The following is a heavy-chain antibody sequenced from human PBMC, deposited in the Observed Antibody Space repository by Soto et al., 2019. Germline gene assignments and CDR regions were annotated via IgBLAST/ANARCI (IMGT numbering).Heavy chain of an antibody. V-gene: IGHV1-18*01. Sequence: ASVTVSCKASGYTFTSYGISWVRQAPGQGLEWMGWISAYNGNTNYAQKLQGRVTMTTDTSTSTAYMELRSLRSDDTAVYYCARERNYGGNSVWFDPWGQGTLVTVSS. CDR3: ARERNYGGNSVWFDP. D-gene: IGHD4-17*01. CDR1: GYTFTSYG. CDR2: ISAYNGNT. J-gene: IGHJ5*02.